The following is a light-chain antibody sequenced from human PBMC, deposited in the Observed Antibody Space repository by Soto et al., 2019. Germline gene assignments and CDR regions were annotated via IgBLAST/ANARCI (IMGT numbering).Light chain of an antibody. CDR2: NDH. Sequence: HSVLTQPPSASGTPGQYVTISCSGSSSNIGTNTVHWYQQLPGTAPRLLIYNDHQRPSGVPDRLSASKSGTSASLALTEVQSEDEGDYYCASWDESLNAWVFGGGTKVTVL. J-gene: IGLJ3*02. CDR3: ASWDESLNAWV. V-gene: IGLV1-44*01. CDR1: SSNIGTNT.